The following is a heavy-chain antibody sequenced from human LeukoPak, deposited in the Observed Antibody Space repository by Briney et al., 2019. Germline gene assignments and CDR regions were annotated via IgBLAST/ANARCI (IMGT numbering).Heavy chain of an antibody. CDR2: ISGYNGHT. CDR3: ARGQGNRLLWVGESLSNINPLDY. Sequence: DSVKVSCKASGYTFTRYGISWVRQAPGHGPEWMGWISGYNGHTNYAQKFQGRGTMTADTSTSTAYMELRSLRSDDTAVYYCARGQGNRLLWVGESLSNINPLDYWGQGTLVTVSS. CDR1: GYTFTRYG. J-gene: IGHJ4*02. D-gene: IGHD3-10*01. V-gene: IGHV1-18*01.